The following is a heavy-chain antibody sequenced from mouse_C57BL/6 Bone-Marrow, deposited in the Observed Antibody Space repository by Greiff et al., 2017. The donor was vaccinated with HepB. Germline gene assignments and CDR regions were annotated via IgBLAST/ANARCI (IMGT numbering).Heavy chain of an antibody. D-gene: IGHD6-1*01. CDR3: ARSLPFCYYAMDY. CDR1: GYTITSYG. J-gene: IGHJ4*01. CDR2: IYPRSGNT. Sequence: QVQLQQSGAELARPGASVKLSCKASGYTITSYGISWVKQRTGQGLEWIGEIYPRSGNTYYNEKFKGKATLTADKSSSTAYMELRSLTSEDSAVYFCARSLPFCYYAMDYWGQGTSVTVSS. V-gene: IGHV1-81*01.